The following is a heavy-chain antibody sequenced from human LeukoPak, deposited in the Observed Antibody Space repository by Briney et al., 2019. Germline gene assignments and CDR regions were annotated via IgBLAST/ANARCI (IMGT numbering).Heavy chain of an antibody. Sequence: ASAKVSCKASGYTFTGYYMHWVRQAPGQGLEWMGWINPNSGGTNYAQKFQGRVTMTRDTSISTAYMELSRLRSDDTAVYYCARGIGGGFGELLSSYYYYYMDVWGKGTTVTVSS. CDR3: ARGIGGGFGELLSSYYYYYMDV. D-gene: IGHD3-10*01. CDR2: INPNSGGT. V-gene: IGHV1-2*02. J-gene: IGHJ6*03. CDR1: GYTFTGYY.